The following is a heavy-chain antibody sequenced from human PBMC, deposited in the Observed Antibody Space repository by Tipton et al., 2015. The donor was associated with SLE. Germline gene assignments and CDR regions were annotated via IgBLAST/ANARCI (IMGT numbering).Heavy chain of an antibody. CDR2: IYTSGST. D-gene: IGHD7-27*01. V-gene: IGHV4-61*09. J-gene: IGHJ4*02. CDR1: GGSISSGSYY. Sequence: LRLSCTVSGGSISSGSYYWSWIRQPAGKGLEWIGYIYTSGSTNYNPSLKSRVTISVDTSKNQFSLKLSSVTAADTAVYYCARVTGDPALDYWGQGTLVTVSS. CDR3: ARVTGDPALDY.